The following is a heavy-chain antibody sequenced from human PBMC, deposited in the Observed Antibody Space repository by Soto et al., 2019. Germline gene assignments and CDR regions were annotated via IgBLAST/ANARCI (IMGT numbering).Heavy chain of an antibody. CDR3: VRDRLNWFDP. V-gene: IGHV4-4*07. CDR2: IYTTGST. CDR1: GASINFYY. J-gene: IGHJ5*02. Sequence: PSETLSLTCNVSGASINFYYWIWLRQSAGKGLEWIGRIYTTGSTNYNPSLKSRVTMSVDLSKNHLSLRLTSVTAADTAVYYCVRDRLNWFDPWGQGTLVTVSS.